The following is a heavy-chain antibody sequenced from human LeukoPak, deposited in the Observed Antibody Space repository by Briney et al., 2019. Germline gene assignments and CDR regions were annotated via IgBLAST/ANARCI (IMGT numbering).Heavy chain of an antibody. CDR2: INHSGST. D-gene: IGHD6-19*01. Sequence: SETLSLTCTVSGGSISSSSYYWSWIRQPPGKGLEWIGEINHSGSTNYNPSLKSRVTISVDTSKNQFSLKLSSVTAADTAVYYCASSRYSSGWYGYWGQGTLVTVSS. J-gene: IGHJ4*02. CDR1: GGSISSSSYY. CDR3: ASSRYSSGWYGY. V-gene: IGHV4-39*07.